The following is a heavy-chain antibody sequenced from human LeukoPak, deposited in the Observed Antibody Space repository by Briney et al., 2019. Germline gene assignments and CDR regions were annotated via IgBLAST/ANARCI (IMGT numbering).Heavy chain of an antibody. V-gene: IGHV3-23*01. J-gene: IGHJ6*02. CDR1: GFTFSSYA. CDR2: ISGSGGST. CDR3: VKDSEKLIVNYYYYGMDV. Sequence: GGSLRLSCAASGFTFSSYAMSWVRQAPGKGLEWVSAISGSGGSTYYADSVKGRFTISRDNSKNTLYLQMNSLRAEDTAVYYCVKDSEKLIVNYYYYGMDVWGQGTTVTVSS. D-gene: IGHD3-10*01.